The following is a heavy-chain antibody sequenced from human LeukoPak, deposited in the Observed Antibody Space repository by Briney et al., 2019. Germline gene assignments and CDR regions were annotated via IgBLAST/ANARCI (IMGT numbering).Heavy chain of an antibody. V-gene: IGHV1-18*01. J-gene: IGHJ6*03. CDR3: AKDARRVRDMEVVFGRGRGYMDV. CDR2: ISAYNGNT. D-gene: IGHD2-15*01. CDR1: GYTFTSYG. Sequence: ASVKVSCKASGYTFTSYGISWVRQAPGQGLEWMGWISAYNGNTNYAQKLQGRVTMTTDTSTSTAYTELRSLRSDDTAVYYCAKDARRVRDMEVVFGRGRGYMDVWGKGTTVTIPS.